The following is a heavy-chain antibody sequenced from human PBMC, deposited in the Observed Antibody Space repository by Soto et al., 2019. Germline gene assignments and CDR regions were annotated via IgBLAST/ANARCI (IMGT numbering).Heavy chain of an antibody. CDR2: LSNTGRRT. V-gene: IGHV3-23*01. D-gene: IGHD3-10*01. J-gene: IGHJ4*02. CDR1: VFPFGANA. Sequence: GGSLRLSCVVSVFPFGANAMSWVRQAPGKGLEWVSGLSNTGRRTSYADSVKGRFNISRDNSENTVYLQMNSLRAEDTAVYQCVRDYYHISGSHYDIPLDSWGQGTLVTVSS. CDR3: VRDYYHISGSHYDIPLDS.